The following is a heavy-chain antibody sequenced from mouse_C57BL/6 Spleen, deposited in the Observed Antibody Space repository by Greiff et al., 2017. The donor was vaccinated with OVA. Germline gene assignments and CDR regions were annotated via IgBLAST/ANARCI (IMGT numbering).Heavy chain of an antibody. V-gene: IGHV10-1*01. Sequence: EVMLVESGGGLVQPKGSLKLSCAASGFSFNTYAMNWVRQAPGKGLEWVARIRSKSNNYATYYAASVKDRFTISRDDSERMLYLQMNNLKTEDTAMYYCVRQRYYDYLFDYWGQGTTLTVSS. CDR2: IRSKSNNYAT. D-gene: IGHD2-4*01. J-gene: IGHJ2*01. CDR1: GFSFNTYA. CDR3: VRQRYYDYLFDY.